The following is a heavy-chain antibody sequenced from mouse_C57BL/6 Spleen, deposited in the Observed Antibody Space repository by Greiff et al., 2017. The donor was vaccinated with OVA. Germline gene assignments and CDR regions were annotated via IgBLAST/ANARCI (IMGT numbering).Heavy chain of an antibody. CDR2: INPNNGGT. J-gene: IGHJ3*01. V-gene: IGHV1-26*01. D-gene: IGHD2-4*01. CDR3: AGGGDYDFAWFAY. Sequence: EVQLQQSGPELVKPGASVKISCKASGYTFTDYYMNWVKQSHGKSLEWIGDINPNNGGTSYNQKFKGKATLTVDKSSSTAYMELRSLTSEDSAVYYCAGGGDYDFAWFAYWGQGTLVTVSA. CDR1: GYTFTDYY.